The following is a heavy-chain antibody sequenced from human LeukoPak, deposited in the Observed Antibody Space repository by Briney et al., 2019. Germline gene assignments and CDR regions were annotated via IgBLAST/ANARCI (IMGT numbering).Heavy chain of an antibody. D-gene: IGHD3-3*01. V-gene: IGHV3-30-3*01. CDR3: ARSMYDFSSGYFPADY. CDR1: GFTFNNYA. J-gene: IGHJ4*02. CDR2: ISYDGSYE. Sequence: GVPLRLSCAASGFTFNNYAMHWFRQAPGKGLEGVAIISYDGSYEYYADSVKGRFTISRDNSKSTLYLQMNSLRPEDTSIYYCARSMYDFSSGYFPADYWGQGTLVTVSS.